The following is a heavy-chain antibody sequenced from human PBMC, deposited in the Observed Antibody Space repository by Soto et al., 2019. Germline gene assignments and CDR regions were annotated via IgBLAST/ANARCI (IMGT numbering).Heavy chain of an antibody. Sequence: EVQLVESVGDLVQPGGSLTLSCAASGFSFSDHYMEWVRQAPGKGLELVGRTRHKVENYNTEYAASVKGRFTISRDASKNSLYLQMNSLKTEDTAVYFSANYIAGTPNWGQGNLVTVSS. V-gene: IGHV3-72*01. J-gene: IGHJ4*02. D-gene: IGHD2-15*01. CDR2: TRHKVENYNT. CDR1: GFSFSDHY. CDR3: ANYIAGTPN.